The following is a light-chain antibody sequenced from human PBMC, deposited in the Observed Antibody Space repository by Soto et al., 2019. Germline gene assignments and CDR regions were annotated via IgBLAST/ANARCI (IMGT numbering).Light chain of an antibody. Sequence: QSVLTQPASVSGSPGQSITISCTGTSSDVGGYNYVSWYQQYPGKAPKLMIYDVSSRPSGVSSRFSGSKSGNTASLTISGLQAEDEADYHCSSYTPSSTYVFGTGTKLTVL. J-gene: IGLJ1*01. V-gene: IGLV2-14*03. CDR2: DVS. CDR3: SSYTPSSTYV. CDR1: SSDVGGYNY.